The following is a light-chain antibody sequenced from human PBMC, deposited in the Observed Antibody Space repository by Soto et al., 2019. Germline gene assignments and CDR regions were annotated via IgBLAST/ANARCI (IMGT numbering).Light chain of an antibody. CDR2: EAS. V-gene: IGKV1-5*03. Sequence: DIQMTQSPSTMSASVGDRATITCRASQSDSKWLAWFQQKAGKAPKLLIYEASKLATGVPSRISGSGSGTEFTLTISSLQPDDFATYYCQQYTNYPWTFGQGTKVEIK. J-gene: IGKJ1*01. CDR3: QQYTNYPWT. CDR1: QSDSKW.